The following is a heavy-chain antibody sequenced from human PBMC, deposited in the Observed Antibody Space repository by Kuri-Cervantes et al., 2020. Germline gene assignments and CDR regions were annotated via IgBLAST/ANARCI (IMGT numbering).Heavy chain of an antibody. CDR3: ARSNYMDV. Sequence: GGSLRLSCAASGFTFSSYWMSWVRHAPGKGLEWLANIKEDGSEKYYVDSVKGRFTISRDNAQNSLYLEMHSLRVDDSAVYFCARSNYMDVWGKGATVTVSS. CDR1: GFTFSSYW. V-gene: IGHV3-7*04. CDR2: IKEDGSEK. J-gene: IGHJ6*03.